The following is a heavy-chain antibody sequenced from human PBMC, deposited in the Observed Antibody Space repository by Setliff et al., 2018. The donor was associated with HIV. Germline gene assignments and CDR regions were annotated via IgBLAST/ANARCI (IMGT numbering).Heavy chain of an antibody. CDR3: ARGRDYTGSWFRPFYLDF. Sequence: SETLSLTCAVYGGSFSAYHWSWIRQTPGRGLEWLGEINHSGSTAYNLALESRVSMSIDTSKNQFSLKLTSVTAADTAIYYCARGRDYTGSWFRPFYLDFWGHGNLVTVPQ. J-gene: IGHJ4*01. D-gene: IGHD3-3*01. CDR2: INHSGST. CDR1: GGSFSAYH. V-gene: IGHV4-34*01.